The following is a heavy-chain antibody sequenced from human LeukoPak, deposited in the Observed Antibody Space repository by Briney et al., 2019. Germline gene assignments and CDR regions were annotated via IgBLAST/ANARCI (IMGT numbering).Heavy chain of an antibody. CDR1: GFSFSDYS. Sequence: GGSLRLSCAASGFSFSDYSMNWVRQAPGKGLEWVSSITISSSIIYYAYSVKGRFTISRDNAKNSLFLQMPRLRAEDTAVYYCARDLSDDNSLDYWGQGTLVSVSS. D-gene: IGHD3-22*01. CDR2: ITISSSII. V-gene: IGHV3-21*01. J-gene: IGHJ4*02. CDR3: ARDLSDDNSLDY.